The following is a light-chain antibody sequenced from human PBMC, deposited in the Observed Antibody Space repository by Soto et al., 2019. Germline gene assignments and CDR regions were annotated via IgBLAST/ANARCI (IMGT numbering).Light chain of an antibody. V-gene: IGKV4-1*01. CDR2: WAS. J-gene: IGKJ4*01. Sequence: DIVMTQSPDSLAVSLGERATINCKSSQSVLYSSNHKNYLAWYQQKPGQPPKLLIYWASTRESGVPDRFSGSGSGKDFTLTISSLQAEDEAVYYCQQYYTTPLPFGGGTKVEIK. CDR3: QQYYTTPLP. CDR1: QSVLYSSNHKNY.